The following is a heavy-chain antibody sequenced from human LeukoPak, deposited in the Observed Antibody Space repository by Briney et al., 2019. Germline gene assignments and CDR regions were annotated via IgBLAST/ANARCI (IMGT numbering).Heavy chain of an antibody. D-gene: IGHD3-9*01. CDR1: GGSLNGYY. CDR2: VNDSRST. J-gene: IGHJ4*02. V-gene: IGHV4-34*01. CDR3: ARGPPVVYDVLTGYYRFDY. Sequence: KPSETLSLTCAVHGGSLNGYYWSWIRQPPGKGLEWIGEVNDSRSTKYNPSLKSRVTIPVDTSKNQFSLKLNSVTAADTAVYYCARGPPVVYDVLTGYYRFDYWGQGTLVTVSS.